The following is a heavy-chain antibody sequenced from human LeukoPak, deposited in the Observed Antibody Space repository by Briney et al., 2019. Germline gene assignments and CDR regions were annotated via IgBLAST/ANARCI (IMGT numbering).Heavy chain of an antibody. Sequence: SETLSLTCTVSGGSISSYYWSWIRQPPGKGLEWIGYIYYSGSTNYTPSLKSRITISVDTSRNQFSLKLNSVTAADTAVYYCARSGRVSSAGLDYWVQGTLVTVSS. CDR1: GGSISSYY. CDR2: IYYSGST. D-gene: IGHD3-10*01. CDR3: ARSGRVSSAGLDY. V-gene: IGHV4-59*01. J-gene: IGHJ4*02.